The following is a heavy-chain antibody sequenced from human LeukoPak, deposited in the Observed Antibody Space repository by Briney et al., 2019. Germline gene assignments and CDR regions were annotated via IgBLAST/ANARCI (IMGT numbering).Heavy chain of an antibody. V-gene: IGHV4-4*07. CDR1: GGSISGDY. CDR2: IYSSGRT. J-gene: IGHJ4*02. Sequence: SETLSLTCTVSGGSISGDYWSWIRQPAGKGLEWIGRIYSSGRTDYDPSLKSRVTMSVDTSKNQFSLKLNSVTAADTAVYYCARDRSVGVLPAPPFDFWGQGTLVTVSS. D-gene: IGHD6-6*01. CDR3: ARDRSVGVLPAPPFDF.